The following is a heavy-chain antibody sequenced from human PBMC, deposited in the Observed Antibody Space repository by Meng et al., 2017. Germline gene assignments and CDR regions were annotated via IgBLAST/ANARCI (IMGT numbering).Heavy chain of an antibody. J-gene: IGHJ5*02. CDR1: GDSCCSEG. V-gene: IGHV1-69*06. CDR3: ARDKRPSSSWYGNWFDP. D-gene: IGHD6-13*01. Sequence: YGAEGEQSVCSVERPRNAVGDSCCSEGISWVRQAPEQGLDWMGGIIPIFGTANYAQKFQGRVTITADKSTSTAYMELSSLRSEDTAVYYCARDKRPSSSWYGNWFDPWGQGTLVTVSS. CDR2: IIPIFGTA.